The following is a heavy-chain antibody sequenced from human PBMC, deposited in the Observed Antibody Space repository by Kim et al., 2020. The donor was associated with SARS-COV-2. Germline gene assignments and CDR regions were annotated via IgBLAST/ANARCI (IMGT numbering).Heavy chain of an antibody. CDR1: GGTFSSYA. Sequence: SVKVSCKASGGTFSSYAISWVRQAPGQGLEWMGGILPIFGTANYAQKFQGRVTITADESTSTAYMELSSLRSEDTAVYYCASSSSRGLNWFDPWGQGTLVTVSS. CDR3: ASSSSRGLNWFDP. V-gene: IGHV1-69*13. J-gene: IGHJ5*02. D-gene: IGHD6-13*01. CDR2: ILPIFGTA.